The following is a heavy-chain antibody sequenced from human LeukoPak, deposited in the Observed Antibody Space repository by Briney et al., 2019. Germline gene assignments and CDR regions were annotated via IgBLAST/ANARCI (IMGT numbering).Heavy chain of an antibody. D-gene: IGHD1-26*01. CDR2: IAYDGSNK. J-gene: IGHJ4*02. Sequence: PGGSLRRYCAASGFTFSSYAMHWVRQAPGKGLEMVAVIAYDGSNKYYADSVKGRFTIPRDNSKHTLYMQMNRLRAEDTAVYYCARGDGSYSEPFDYWGQGTLVTVSS. CDR1: GFTFSSYA. CDR3: ARGDGSYSEPFDY. V-gene: IGHV3-30-3*01.